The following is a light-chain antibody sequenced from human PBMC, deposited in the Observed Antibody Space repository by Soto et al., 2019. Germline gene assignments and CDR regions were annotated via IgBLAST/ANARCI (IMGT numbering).Light chain of an antibody. V-gene: IGKV3-20*01. CDR1: QSVSDSY. CDR3: QQYGSSPCT. J-gene: IGKJ2*02. Sequence: EIVLTQSPVTLSLSPGERATLSCRASQSVSDSYLAWYQQKPGQAPRLLISGASSRATGIPDRFSGSGSGTDFTLTISRLEPEDFSVYYCQQYGSSPCTFGQGTKLEIK. CDR2: GAS.